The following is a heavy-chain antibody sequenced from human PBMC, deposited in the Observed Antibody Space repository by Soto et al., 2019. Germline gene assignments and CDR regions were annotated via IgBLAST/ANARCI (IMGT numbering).Heavy chain of an antibody. J-gene: IGHJ4*02. D-gene: IGHD3-10*01. CDR2: FRTGGDDGTT. CDR3: AKKVNSGPGSQYFDY. V-gene: IGHV3-23*01. Sequence: GGSLRLSCAASGFTLSSYSMSWVRQAPGKGLEWVSGFRTGGDDGTTYYADSVKGRFTISRDNSKNTLFLQMNSLRAEDTAIYYCAKKVNSGPGSQYFDYWGQGTLVTVSS. CDR1: GFTLSSYS.